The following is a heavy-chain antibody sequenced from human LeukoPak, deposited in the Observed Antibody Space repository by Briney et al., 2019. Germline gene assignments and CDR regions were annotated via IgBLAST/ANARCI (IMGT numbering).Heavy chain of an antibody. CDR1: GFTFSSYW. Sequence: GGSLRLSCAASGFTFSSYWIHWVRQVPGKGLVWVSRIHGDGRTTTYADSVKGRFTISRDNAKNTLYLQMNSLRAEDAAVYYCARDNGENYHTAFDYWGQGTLVTVSS. J-gene: IGHJ4*02. CDR2: IHGDGRTT. CDR3: ARDNGENYHTAFDY. D-gene: IGHD2-8*01. V-gene: IGHV3-74*01.